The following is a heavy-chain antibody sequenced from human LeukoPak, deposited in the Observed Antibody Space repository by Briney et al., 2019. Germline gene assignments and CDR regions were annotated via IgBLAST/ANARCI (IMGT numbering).Heavy chain of an antibody. CDR3: SRGANWVDFDT. CDR2: IKEDGSEK. Sequence: GGSLRLSCAASGFSFSTYWMHWVRQAPGKGLEWVANIKEDGSEKNSADSVKGRFTIFRDNAKTSVYLQMNSLRAEDTAVYYCSRGANWVDFDTWGQGTMVTASP. V-gene: IGHV3-7*04. D-gene: IGHD2-15*01. CDR1: GFSFSTYW. J-gene: IGHJ3*02.